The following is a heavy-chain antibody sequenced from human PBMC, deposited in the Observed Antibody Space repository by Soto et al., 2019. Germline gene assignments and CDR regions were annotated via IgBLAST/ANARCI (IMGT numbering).Heavy chain of an antibody. Sequence: GGSLRLSCAASGFTFDDYAMHWVRQAPGKGLEWVSGISWNSGSIGYADSVKGRFTISRDNAKNSLYLQMNSLRAEDTALYYCAKEGYSSSWSYYYYGMDVWGQGTTVTVSS. V-gene: IGHV3-9*01. CDR2: ISWNSGSI. CDR3: AKEGYSSSWSYYYYGMDV. CDR1: GFTFDDYA. J-gene: IGHJ6*02. D-gene: IGHD6-13*01.